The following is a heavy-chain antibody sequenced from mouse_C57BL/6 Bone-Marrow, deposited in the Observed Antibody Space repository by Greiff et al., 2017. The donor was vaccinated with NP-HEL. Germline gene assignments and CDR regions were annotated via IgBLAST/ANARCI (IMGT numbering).Heavy chain of an antibody. V-gene: IGHV1-64*01. D-gene: IGHD3-3*01. Sequence: QVQLQQPGAELVKPGASVKLSCKASGYTFTSYWMHWVKQRPGQGLEWIGMIHPNSGSTNYNEKFKSKATLTVDKSSSTAYMQLSSLTSEDSAVYYCARKGTELSDAMDYWGQGTSVTVSS. CDR1: GYTFTSYW. CDR2: IHPNSGST. J-gene: IGHJ4*01. CDR3: ARKGTELSDAMDY.